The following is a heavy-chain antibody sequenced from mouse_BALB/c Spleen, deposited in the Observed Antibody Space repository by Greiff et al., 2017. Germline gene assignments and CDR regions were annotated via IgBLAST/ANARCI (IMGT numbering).Heavy chain of an antibody. D-gene: IGHD4-1*01. CDR3: ARGGLPLGAMDY. V-gene: IGHV1S56*01. CDR2: IYPGNVNT. CDR1: GYTFTSYY. Sequence: QVQLQQSGPELVKPGASVRISCKASGYTFTSYYIHWVKQRPGQGLEWIGWIYPGNVNTKYNEKFKGKATLTADKSSSTAYMQLSSLTSENSAVYFCARGGLPLGAMDYWGQGTSVTVSS. J-gene: IGHJ4*01.